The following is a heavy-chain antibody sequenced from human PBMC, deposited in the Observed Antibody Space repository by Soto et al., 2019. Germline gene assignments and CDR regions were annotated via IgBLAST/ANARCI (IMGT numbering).Heavy chain of an antibody. J-gene: IGHJ4*02. CDR3: ARVQGGGGAMVHNY. CDR1: GGSISSGDYY. V-gene: IGHV4-30-4*01. D-gene: IGHD5-18*01. Sequence: QVQLQESGPGLVKPSQTLSLTCTVSGGSISSGDYYWSWIRQPPGKGLEWIGYIYYSGSTYYNPSLKRRVTISVDTSKNQFSLKLNSVTAADTAVYYCARVQGGGGAMVHNYWGQGTLVTVSS. CDR2: IYYSGST.